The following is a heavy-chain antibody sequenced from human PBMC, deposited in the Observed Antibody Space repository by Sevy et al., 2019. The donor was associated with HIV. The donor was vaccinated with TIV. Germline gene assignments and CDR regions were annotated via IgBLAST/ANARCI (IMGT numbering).Heavy chain of an antibody. J-gene: IGHJ3*02. CDR2: IKQDGSDK. Sequence: GGSLRLSCAASGFTFSSYWMSWVRQAPGKGLEWVANIKQDGSDKYYVDSVKGRFTISRDNAKNSLYRQMNSLRAEDTAVYYCARVTGGSSSRNGGFDIWGQGTMVTVSS. V-gene: IGHV3-7*01. D-gene: IGHD6-13*01. CDR1: GFTFSSYW. CDR3: ARVTGGSSSRNGGFDI.